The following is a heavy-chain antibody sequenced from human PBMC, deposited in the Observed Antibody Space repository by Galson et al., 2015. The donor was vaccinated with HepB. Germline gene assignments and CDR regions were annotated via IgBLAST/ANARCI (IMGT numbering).Heavy chain of an antibody. CDR1: GYTFTTSA. D-gene: IGHD1-1*01. J-gene: IGHJ3*02. Sequence: SVKVSCKASGYTFTTSAIHWVRQAPGQRLEWMGWISAGNGNTKYSQKFQGRVTIARDTSASTASLKLSSVTAADTALYYCARVGRRMAATGPYAFDIWGQGTMVTVSS. V-gene: IGHV1-3*01. CDR2: ISAGNGNT. CDR3: ARVGRRMAATGPYAFDI.